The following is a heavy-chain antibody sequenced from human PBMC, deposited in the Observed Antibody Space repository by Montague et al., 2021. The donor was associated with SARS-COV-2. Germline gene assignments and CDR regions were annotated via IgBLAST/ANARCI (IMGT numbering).Heavy chain of an antibody. CDR3: ARDGVLRYFDWLGDRYGMDV. Sequence: SETLSLTCTVSGGPVSSGSYYWSWIRQPPGKGLEWIGYIYYSGSTNYNPSLKSRVTISVDTSENQFSLKLSSVTAADTAVYYCARDGVLRYFDWLGDRYGMDVWGQGTTVTVSS. J-gene: IGHJ6*02. V-gene: IGHV4-61*01. D-gene: IGHD3-9*01. CDR2: IYYSGST. CDR1: GGPVSSGSYY.